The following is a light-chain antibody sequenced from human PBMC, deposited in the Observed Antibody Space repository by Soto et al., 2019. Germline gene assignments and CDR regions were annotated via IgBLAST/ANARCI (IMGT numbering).Light chain of an antibody. Sequence: QSVLTQPPSASRSPGQSVTISCTGTSSDVGGYNYVSWYQQHPGKAPKLMIYEVSKRPSGVPDRFSGSKSGNTASLTVSGLQDEDEADYYCSSYAGSNNFDVVFGGGTKLTVL. J-gene: IGLJ2*01. CDR3: SSYAGSNNFDVV. CDR1: SSDVGGYNY. CDR2: EVS. V-gene: IGLV2-8*02.